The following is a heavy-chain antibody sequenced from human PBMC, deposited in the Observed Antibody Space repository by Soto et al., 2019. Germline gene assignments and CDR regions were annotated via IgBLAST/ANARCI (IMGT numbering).Heavy chain of an antibody. CDR2: ISYDGSNK. V-gene: IGHV3-30-3*01. CDR1: GFTFSSYA. Sequence: QVQLVESGGGVVQPGRSLRLSCAASGFTFSSYAMHWVRQAPGKGLEWVAVISYDGSNKYYADSVKGRFTISRDNSKNTLYLQMNSLRAEDTAVYYCARDRLRYNWNDFPYYYYGRDVWGQGTTFTVSS. D-gene: IGHD1-1*01. J-gene: IGHJ6*02. CDR3: ARDRLRYNWNDFPYYYYGRDV.